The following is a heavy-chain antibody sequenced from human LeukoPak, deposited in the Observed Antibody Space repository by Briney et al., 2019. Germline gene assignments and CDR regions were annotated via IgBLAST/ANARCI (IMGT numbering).Heavy chain of an antibody. D-gene: IGHD3-10*01. V-gene: IGHV4-34*01. Sequence: ASETLSLTCAVYGGSFSTYYWSWIRQPPGKGLEWIGEINHSGSTNYNPSLKSRVTISVDTSKNQFSLKLSSVTAADTAVYYCARGLFRGVARFDYWGQGTLVPVSS. J-gene: IGHJ4*02. CDR1: GGSFSTYY. CDR3: ARGLFRGVARFDY. CDR2: INHSGST.